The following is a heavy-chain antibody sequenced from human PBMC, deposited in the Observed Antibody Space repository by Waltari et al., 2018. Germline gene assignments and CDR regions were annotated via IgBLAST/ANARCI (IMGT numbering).Heavy chain of an antibody. CDR2: ISGSGGST. CDR1: GFTFSSYA. D-gene: IGHD3-10*01. CDR3: AKEHSPVQGVILGLDY. Sequence: EVQLLESGGGLVQPGGSLRLSCAASGFTFSSYAMSWVRQAPGKGLEWVSAISGSGGSTYYADSVKGRFTISRDNSKNTLYLQMNSLRAEDTAVYYCAKEHSPVQGVILGLDYWGQGTLVTVSS. J-gene: IGHJ4*02. V-gene: IGHV3-23*01.